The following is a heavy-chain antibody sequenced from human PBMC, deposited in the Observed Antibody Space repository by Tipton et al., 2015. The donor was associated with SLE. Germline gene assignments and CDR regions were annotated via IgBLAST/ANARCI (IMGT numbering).Heavy chain of an antibody. CDR3: ASVESSSWYGGYYFDY. CDR1: GDSINNAGYS. V-gene: IGHV4-30-2*01. J-gene: IGHJ4*02. Sequence: LRLSCAVSGDSINNAGYSWSWIRQPPGKGLEWIGYIYHSGSTSYNPSLNSRVTMSVDRSKNQFSLNLTSVTAADTAVYYCASVESSSWYGGYYFDYWGQGNLVTVSS. D-gene: IGHD6-13*01. CDR2: IYHSGST.